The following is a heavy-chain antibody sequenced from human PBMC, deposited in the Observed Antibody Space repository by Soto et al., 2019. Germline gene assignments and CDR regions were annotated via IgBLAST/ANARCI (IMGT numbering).Heavy chain of an antibody. Sequence: GESLKISFKGSGYSFTGYCIVWVRHMPGKGLEWMGIIYPGDSDTRYSPSFQGQVTISADKSISTAYLQWSSLKAPDTAMYYCARLYDSSGCYSVRLRAWFDPWGQGTLVTVSS. J-gene: IGHJ5*02. CDR1: GYSFTGYC. D-gene: IGHD3-22*01. V-gene: IGHV5-51*01. CDR2: IYPGDSDT. CDR3: ARLYDSSGCYSVRLRAWFDP.